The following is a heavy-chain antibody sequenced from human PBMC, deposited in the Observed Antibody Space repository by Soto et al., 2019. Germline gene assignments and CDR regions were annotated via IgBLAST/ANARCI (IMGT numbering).Heavy chain of an antibody. CDR3: AKDRGSSGWYVDY. V-gene: IGHV3-30*18. D-gene: IGHD6-19*01. CDR1: GFTFSSYG. Sequence: QVQLVESGGGVIQPGRSLRLSCAASGFTFSSYGMHWVRQAPGKGLEWVAVISYDGSNKYYADSVKGRFTISRDNSKNELYLQMNSLRAEDTSVYYCAKDRGSSGWYVDYWGQGTLVTVSS. J-gene: IGHJ4*02. CDR2: ISYDGSNK.